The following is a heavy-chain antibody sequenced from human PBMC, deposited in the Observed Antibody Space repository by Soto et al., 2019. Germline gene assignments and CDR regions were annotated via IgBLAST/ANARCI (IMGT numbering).Heavy chain of an antibody. J-gene: IGHJ3*02. CDR1: AFTFSSYW. CDR2: IKQDGSEK. CDR3: ARDLFEAARRGEYAFDI. D-gene: IGHD3-16*01. V-gene: IGHV3-7*03. Sequence: GGSLRLSCAASAFTFSSYWMSWVRQAPGKXLEWVANIKQDGSEKYYVDSVKGRFTISRDNAKNSLYLQMNSLRAEDTAVYYCARDLFEAARRGEYAFDIWGQGTMVAVSS.